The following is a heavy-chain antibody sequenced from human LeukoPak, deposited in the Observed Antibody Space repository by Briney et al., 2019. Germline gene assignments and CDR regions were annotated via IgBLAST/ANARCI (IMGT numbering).Heavy chain of an antibody. CDR3: ARDREARGLSYYMDV. Sequence: RGGSLRLSCAASGFTFDDYGMSWVRQAPGKGLEWVSGINWNGDSTGYADSVKGRFTISRDNAKNSLYLQMNSLRAEDTALYHCARDREARGLSYYMDVWGKGTTVTVSS. J-gene: IGHJ6*03. CDR1: GFTFDDYG. D-gene: IGHD1-26*01. V-gene: IGHV3-20*01. CDR2: INWNGDST.